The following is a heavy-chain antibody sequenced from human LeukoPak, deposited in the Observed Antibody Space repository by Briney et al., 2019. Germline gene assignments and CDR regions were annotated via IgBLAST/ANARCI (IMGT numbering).Heavy chain of an antibody. Sequence: SETLSLTCTVSGGSISGSSYYWGWIRQPPGKGLEWIGSIYYSGSTYYNPSLWSRVIISVDTSKNQFSLKLISVAAADTAVYYCARQTNYYGSGSYQDWFDPWGQGTLVTVSS. J-gene: IGHJ5*02. V-gene: IGHV4-39*01. CDR1: GGSISGSSYY. CDR2: IYYSGST. D-gene: IGHD3-10*01. CDR3: ARQTNYYGSGSYQDWFDP.